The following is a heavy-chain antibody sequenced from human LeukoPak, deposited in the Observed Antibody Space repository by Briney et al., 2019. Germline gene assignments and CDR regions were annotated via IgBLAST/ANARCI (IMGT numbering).Heavy chain of an antibody. CDR1: GYTLTELS. Sequence: ASVRVSCKVSGYTLTELSMHWVRQAPGKGLEWMGGFDPEDGETIYAQKFQGRVTMTEDTSTDTAYMELGSLRSEDTAVYYCATESPHHSNWFDPWGQGTLVTVSS. J-gene: IGHJ5*02. D-gene: IGHD1-14*01. CDR3: ATESPHHSNWFDP. CDR2: FDPEDGET. V-gene: IGHV1-24*01.